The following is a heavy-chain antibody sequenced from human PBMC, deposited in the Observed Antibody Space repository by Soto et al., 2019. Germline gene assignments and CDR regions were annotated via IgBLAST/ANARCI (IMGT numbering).Heavy chain of an antibody. Sequence: VGSLRLSCAASGFTFSSYAMHRGRQAPGKGLEWVAVISYDGSNKYYADSVKGRFTISRDNSKNTLYPQMNSLRAEDTAVYYCARGTGDDSSGYYYYWGQGTLVTVSS. V-gene: IGHV3-30-3*01. J-gene: IGHJ4*02. CDR3: ARGTGDDSSGYYYY. CDR2: ISYDGSNK. CDR1: GFTFSSYA. D-gene: IGHD3-22*01.